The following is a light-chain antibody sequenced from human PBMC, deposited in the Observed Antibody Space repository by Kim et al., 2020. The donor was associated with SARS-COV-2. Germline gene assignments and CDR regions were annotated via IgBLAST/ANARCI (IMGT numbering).Light chain of an antibody. J-gene: IGKJ4*01. CDR3: QQYYSKPLT. CDR2: WAS. Sequence: ATINCKSSQSVLYSSNNKNYLAWYQQKPGQPPKLLIYWASTRESGVPDRFSGSGSGTDFTLTISSLQAEDVAFYYCQQYYSKPLTFGGGTKVDIK. V-gene: IGKV4-1*01. CDR1: QSVLYSSNNKNY.